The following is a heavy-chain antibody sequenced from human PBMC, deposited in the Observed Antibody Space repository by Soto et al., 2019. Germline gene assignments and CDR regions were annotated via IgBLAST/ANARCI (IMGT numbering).Heavy chain of an antibody. CDR2: IFWDDDK. V-gene: IGHV2-5*02. Sequence: QITLKESGPTLVKPTQTLTLTCTFSGFSLSTRGVGVAWIRQPPGKALEWLAIIFWDDDKWYSPSLKSRLTITADTYKKQVVLTMTNMDPVDTATYYCAHRPRGYAYYFDYWGQGTLVTVSS. CDR1: GFSLSTRGVG. D-gene: IGHD5-12*01. CDR3: AHRPRGYAYYFDY. J-gene: IGHJ4*02.